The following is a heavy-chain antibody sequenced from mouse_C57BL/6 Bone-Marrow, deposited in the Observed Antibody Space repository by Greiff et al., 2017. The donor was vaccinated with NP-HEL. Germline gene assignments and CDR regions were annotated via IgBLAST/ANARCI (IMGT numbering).Heavy chain of an antibody. D-gene: IGHD1-1*01. CDR2: ISNGGGST. Sequence: EVMLVESGGGLVQPGGSLKLSCAASGFTFSDYYMYWVRQTPEKRLEWVAYISNGGGSTYYPDTVKGRFTISRDNAKNTLYLQMSRLKSEYTAMYYCARRSYYGSSYDAYWGQGTLVTVSA. J-gene: IGHJ3*01. CDR3: ARRSYYGSSYDAY. CDR1: GFTFSDYY. V-gene: IGHV5-12*01.